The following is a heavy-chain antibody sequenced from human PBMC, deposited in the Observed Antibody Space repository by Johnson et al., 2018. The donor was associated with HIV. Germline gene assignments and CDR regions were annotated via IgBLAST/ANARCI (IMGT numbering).Heavy chain of an antibody. V-gene: IGHV3-33*03. D-gene: IGHD2-15*01. CDR2: IWYDGSNT. J-gene: IGHJ3*02. CDR1: GFTFSSYG. Sequence: QEKLVESGGGVVQPGRSLRLSCAASGFTFSSYGMHWVRQAPGKGLEWVAVIWYDGSNTYYGDSMKGRFTISRDNAKNSLYLQMNSLKTEDTAVYYCTTLGYWSGGSCYSGRGFDIWGQGTMVTVSS. CDR3: TTLGYWSGGSCYSGRGFDI.